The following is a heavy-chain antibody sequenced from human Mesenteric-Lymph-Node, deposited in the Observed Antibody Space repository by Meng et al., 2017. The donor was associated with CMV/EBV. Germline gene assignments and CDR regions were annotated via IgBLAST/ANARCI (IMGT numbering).Heavy chain of an antibody. D-gene: IGHD3-3*01. J-gene: IGHJ4*02. CDR2: INQSGTT. V-gene: IGHV4-34*01. CDR1: GGFLSGYY. Sequence: SETLSLTCGVSGGFLSGYYWTWIRQSPGKGLEWIGEINQSGTTNYNPSLRSRITMSVDTSKNQFSLKVNSVTAADSAVYYCARVGGFTVLGGFIPSKSAPPDYWGQGSLVTVSS. CDR3: ARVGGFTVLGGFIPSKSAPPDY.